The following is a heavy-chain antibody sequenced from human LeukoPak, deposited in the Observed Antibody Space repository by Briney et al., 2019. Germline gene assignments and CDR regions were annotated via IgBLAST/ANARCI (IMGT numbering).Heavy chain of an antibody. V-gene: IGHV4-34*01. CDR3: ARGVVPRYCSSTSCLRGMDV. D-gene: IGHD2-2*01. Sequence: SETLSLTCAVYGGSFSGYYWSWIRHPPGKGLEWIGEINHSGSTNYNPSLKSRVTISVDTSKNQFSLKLSSVTAADTAVYYCARGVVPRYCSSTSCLRGMDVWGQGTTVTVSS. J-gene: IGHJ6*02. CDR1: GGSFSGYY. CDR2: INHSGST.